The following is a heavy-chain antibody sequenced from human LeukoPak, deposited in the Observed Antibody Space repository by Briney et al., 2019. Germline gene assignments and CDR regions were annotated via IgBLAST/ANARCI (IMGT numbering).Heavy chain of an antibody. CDR1: GFTFGDYA. CDR2: IRSKAYGGTT. V-gene: IGHV3-49*04. CDR3: TRNTLGVVAAAGPFDY. Sequence: PGGSLRLSCTASGFTFGDYAMSWVRQAPGKGLEWVGFIRSKAYGGTTEYAASVKGRFTISRDDSKSIAYLQMNSLKTEDTAVYYCTRNTLGVVAAAGPFDYWGQGTLVTVSS. D-gene: IGHD2-15*01. J-gene: IGHJ4*02.